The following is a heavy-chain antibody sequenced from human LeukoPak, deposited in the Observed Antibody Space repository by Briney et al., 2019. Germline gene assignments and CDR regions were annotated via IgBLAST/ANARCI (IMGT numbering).Heavy chain of an antibody. CDR2: IYTSGST. V-gene: IGHV4-4*07. J-gene: IGHJ4*02. Sequence: SETLSLTCTVSGGSISSYYWSWIRQPAGKGLEWIGRIYTSGSTNYNPSLKSRVTMSVDTSKNQFSLKLSSVTAADTAVYYCAKGARYFDWLLSIDYWGQGTLVTVSS. CDR1: GGSISSYY. CDR3: AKGARYFDWLLSIDY. D-gene: IGHD3-9*01.